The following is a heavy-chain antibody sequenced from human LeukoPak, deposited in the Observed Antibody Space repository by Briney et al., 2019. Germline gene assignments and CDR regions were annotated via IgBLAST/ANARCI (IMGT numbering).Heavy chain of an antibody. CDR1: GVSISSYY. Sequence: TSETLSLTCTVSGVSISSYYWSWIRQPPGKGLEWIGYIYYSGSTNYNPSLKSRVTISVDTSKNQFSLKLSSVTAADTAVYYCARDHRYCSGGSCQGWFDPWGQGTLVTVSS. CDR2: IYYSGST. CDR3: ARDHRYCSGGSCQGWFDP. J-gene: IGHJ5*02. D-gene: IGHD2-15*01. V-gene: IGHV4-59*12.